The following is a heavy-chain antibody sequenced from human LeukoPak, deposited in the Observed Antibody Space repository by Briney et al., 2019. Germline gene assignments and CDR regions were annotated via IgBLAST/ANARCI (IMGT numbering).Heavy chain of an antibody. CDR2: IYYSGST. CDR3: ARSQAAAGLYNWFDP. V-gene: IGHV4-59*01. J-gene: IGHJ5*02. Sequence: SETLSLTCTVSGGSISSYYWSWIRQPPGKGLEWIGYIYYSGSTNYNPSLKSRVTISVDTSKNQFSLKLSSVTAADTAVYYCARSQAAAGLYNWFDPWGQGTLVTVSS. CDR1: GGSISSYY. D-gene: IGHD6-13*01.